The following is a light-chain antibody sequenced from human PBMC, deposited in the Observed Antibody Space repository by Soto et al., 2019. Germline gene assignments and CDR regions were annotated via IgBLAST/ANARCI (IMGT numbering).Light chain of an antibody. J-gene: IGLJ2*01. CDR1: SSNIGAGYH. Sequence: QSVLTQPPSVSGAPGQKVTISCTGSSSNIGAGYHVHWYLHLPGTAPKVVIYINNNRPSGVPDRLSGSTSGTSASLTITGLQAEDEGDYYCQSYDSSLRAVIFGGGTKLTVL. V-gene: IGLV1-40*01. CDR2: INN. CDR3: QSYDSSLRAVI.